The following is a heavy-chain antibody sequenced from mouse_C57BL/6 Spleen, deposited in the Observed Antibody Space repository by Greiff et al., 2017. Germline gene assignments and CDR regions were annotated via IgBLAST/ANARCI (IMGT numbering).Heavy chain of an antibody. V-gene: IGHV1-26*01. CDR2: INPNNGGT. D-gene: IGHD1-1*01. CDR1: GYTFTDYY. Sequence: EVQLQQSGPELVKPGASVKISCKASGYTFTDYYMNWVKQSHGKSLEWIGDINPNNGGTNYNQKFKSKATLTVDKSSSPAYMELRILTSEDSAVSYCARRGYYGGDFDYWGQGTTLTVSS. CDR3: ARRGYYGGDFDY. J-gene: IGHJ2*01.